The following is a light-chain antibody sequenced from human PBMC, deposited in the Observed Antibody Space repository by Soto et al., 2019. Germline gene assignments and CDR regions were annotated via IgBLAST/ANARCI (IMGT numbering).Light chain of an antibody. Sequence: EIPITQSPSSLSASDRDRVTFTCGASQGISNYLAWYQQKPGKVPKLLIYAASTLQSGVPSRFSGSGSGTDFTLTISSLQPEDVATYYCQKYNSAPWTFGQGTKVDIK. V-gene: IGKV1-27*01. CDR2: AAS. CDR1: QGISNY. CDR3: QKYNSAPWT. J-gene: IGKJ1*01.